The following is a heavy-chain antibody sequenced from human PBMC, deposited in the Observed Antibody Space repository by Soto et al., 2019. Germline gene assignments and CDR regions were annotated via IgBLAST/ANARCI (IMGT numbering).Heavy chain of an antibody. J-gene: IGHJ6*02. CDR2: IIPIFGTA. V-gene: IGHV1-69*01. CDR1: GGTFSSYA. D-gene: IGHD2-2*02. Sequence: QVQLVQSGAEVKKPGSSVKVSCKASGGTFSSYAISWVRQAPGQGLEWMGGIIPIFGTANYAQKFQGRVTITADESTSTDYMELSSLRSEDTAVYYCAIGDCSSTSCYIGSNYYYYGMDVWGQGTTVTVSS. CDR3: AIGDCSSTSCYIGSNYYYYGMDV.